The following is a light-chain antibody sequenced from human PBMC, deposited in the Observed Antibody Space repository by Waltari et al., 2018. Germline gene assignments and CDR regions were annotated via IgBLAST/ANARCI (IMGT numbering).Light chain of an antibody. CDR3: QSSDAGGTPRV. CDR2: RDT. V-gene: IGLV3-25*03. Sequence: YELRQPPSVSVSPGQTARITCSGDLLPTRYAYWYQKKTGQAPILVIYRDTERPSGIPERFSGSISGTTVTLTISGVQAEDEAEYYCQSSDAGGTPRVFGGGTKVTVL. J-gene: IGLJ2*01. CDR1: LLPTRY.